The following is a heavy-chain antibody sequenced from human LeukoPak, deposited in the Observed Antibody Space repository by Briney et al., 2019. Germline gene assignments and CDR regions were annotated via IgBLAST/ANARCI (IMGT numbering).Heavy chain of an antibody. CDR2: VSGSGGNR. CDR3: AKENGYKTTHFDY. Sequence: GGSLRLSCVASGFSFSSYAMSWVRQAPGKGLEWVSTVSGSGGNRYYADSVRGRFTISRDNSRNTQYLQMSSLRAEDTALYYCAKENGYKTTHFDYWGQGTLVTVSS. D-gene: IGHD5-24*01. J-gene: IGHJ4*02. CDR1: GFSFSSYA. V-gene: IGHV3-23*01.